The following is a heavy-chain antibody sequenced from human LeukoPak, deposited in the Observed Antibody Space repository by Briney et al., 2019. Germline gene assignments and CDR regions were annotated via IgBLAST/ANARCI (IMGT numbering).Heavy chain of an antibody. V-gene: IGHV4-34*01. D-gene: IGHD6-6*01. CDR3: ARVRVAARPFNWFDP. CDR1: DGSISGYY. J-gene: IGHJ5*02. Sequence: PSETLSLTCAVYDGSISGYYWSWIRQPPGKGLEWIGEINHSGRTNYNPSLKSRVTISVDTSKNQFSLKLSSVTAADTAVYYCARVRVAARPFNWFDPWGQGTLVTVSS. CDR2: INHSGRT.